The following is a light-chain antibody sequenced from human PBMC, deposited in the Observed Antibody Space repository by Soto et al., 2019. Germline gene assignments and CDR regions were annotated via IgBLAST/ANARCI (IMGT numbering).Light chain of an antibody. CDR2: TAT. CDR1: QFISSN. Sequence: DIHMTQSPSSLSASVGDRVTITCRASQFISSNLNWYRQRPGEAPQVLIYTATNLQTGVPSRFSARGYGTTFSLTISGLQPEDVRTYSCQQSHSTPLSFGGGTKLQIK. J-gene: IGKJ4*01. CDR3: QQSHSTPLS. V-gene: IGKV1-39*01.